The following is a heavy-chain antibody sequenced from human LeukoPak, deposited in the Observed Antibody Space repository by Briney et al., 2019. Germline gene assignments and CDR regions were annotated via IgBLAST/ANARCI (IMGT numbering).Heavy chain of an antibody. V-gene: IGHV1-2*02. Sequence: ASVKVSCKASRYTLTDYYMHWVRQAPGQRLEWMGWINPNSGDTNYAQKFQGRVTMTRDTSISTAYMELSRLTSDDTAVYYCARDWRGSYFPDFWGQGTLVTVSS. CDR2: INPNSGDT. D-gene: IGHD1-26*01. J-gene: IGHJ4*02. CDR3: ARDWRGSYFPDF. CDR1: RYTLTDYY.